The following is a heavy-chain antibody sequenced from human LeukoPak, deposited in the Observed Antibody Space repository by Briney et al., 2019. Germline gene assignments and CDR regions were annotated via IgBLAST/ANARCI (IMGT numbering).Heavy chain of an antibody. CDR3: ARDGPQSNYYYYYMDV. V-gene: IGHV3-48*04. CDR1: GFTFSIYS. J-gene: IGHJ6*03. CDR2: ISSSSSTI. Sequence: GGSLRLSCAASGFTFSIYSMNWVRQAPGKGLEWVSYISSSSSTIYYADSVKGRFTISRDNAKNSLYLQMNSLRAEDTARYYCARDGPQSNYYYYYMDVWGKGTTVTVSS. D-gene: IGHD7-27*01.